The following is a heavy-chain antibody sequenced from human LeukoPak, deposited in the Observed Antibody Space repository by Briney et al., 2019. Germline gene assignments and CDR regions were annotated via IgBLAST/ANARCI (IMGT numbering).Heavy chain of an antibody. CDR1: VYIFTSYH. CDR3: ARGLYSGWYVY. Sequence: ASVKVSCKASVYIFTSYHMHWVRQAPRQGLEWMGIINLNSGSASYAQDFQGRVTITKDTSTSTVYMELSSLRSQDTAVYYCARGLYSGWYVYWGQGTLVTVSS. CDR2: INLNSGSA. J-gene: IGHJ4*02. D-gene: IGHD6-19*01. V-gene: IGHV1-46*01.